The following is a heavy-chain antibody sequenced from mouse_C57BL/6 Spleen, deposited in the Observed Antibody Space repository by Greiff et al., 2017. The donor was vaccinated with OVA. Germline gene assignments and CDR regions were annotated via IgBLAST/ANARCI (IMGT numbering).Heavy chain of an antibody. V-gene: IGHV1-15*01. Sequence: VQLQQSGAELVRPGASVTLSCKASGYTFTDYEMHWVKQTPVHGLEWIGAIYPETGGTAYNQKFKGKAILTADKSSSTAYMELRSLTSEDSAVYYCTREGIYYGRGDYWGQGTTLTVSS. CDR3: TREGIYYGRGDY. CDR1: GYTFTDYE. J-gene: IGHJ2*01. CDR2: IYPETGGT. D-gene: IGHD1-1*01.